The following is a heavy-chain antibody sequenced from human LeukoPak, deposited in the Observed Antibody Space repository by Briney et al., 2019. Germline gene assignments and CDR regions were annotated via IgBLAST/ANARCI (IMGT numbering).Heavy chain of an antibody. CDR3: ARDAWFGELGDAFDI. CDR2: ISDDGSNK. J-gene: IGHJ3*02. Sequence: GGSLRLSCAASGFIFSSYAMHWVRQAPGKGLEWVAVISDDGSNKYYADSVKGRFAISRDNSKNTLYLQMNSLRAEDTAVYYCARDAWFGELGDAFDIWGQGTMVTVSS. D-gene: IGHD3-10*01. V-gene: IGHV3-30*09. CDR1: GFIFSSYA.